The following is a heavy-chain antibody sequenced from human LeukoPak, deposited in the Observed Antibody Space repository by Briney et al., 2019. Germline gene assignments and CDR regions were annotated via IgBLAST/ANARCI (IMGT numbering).Heavy chain of an antibody. Sequence: SQTLSLTCAISGDSVSSNSAAWNWIRQSSSRGLEWLGRTYYRSKWYNDYAVSVKSRITINPDTSKNQFSLQLNSVTPEDTAVYYCARAPRIAAAVSNWFDPWGQGTLVTVSS. J-gene: IGHJ5*02. V-gene: IGHV6-1*01. CDR1: GDSVSSNSAA. D-gene: IGHD6-13*01. CDR2: TYYRSKWYN. CDR3: ARAPRIAAAVSNWFDP.